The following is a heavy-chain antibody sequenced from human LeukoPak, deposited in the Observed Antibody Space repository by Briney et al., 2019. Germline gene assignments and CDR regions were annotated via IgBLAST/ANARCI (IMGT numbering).Heavy chain of an antibody. V-gene: IGHV4-39*07. CDR3: ARSPSSGYSYGLRFGLFDP. CDR1: GGSISSSSYY. CDR2: IYYSGST. D-gene: IGHD5-18*01. J-gene: IGHJ5*02. Sequence: PSETLSLTCTVSGGSISSSSYYWGWIRQPPGKGLEWIGSIYYSGSTYYNPSLKSRVTISVDTSKNQFSLKLSSVTAADTAVYYCARSPSSGYSYGLRFGLFDPWGQGTLVTVSS.